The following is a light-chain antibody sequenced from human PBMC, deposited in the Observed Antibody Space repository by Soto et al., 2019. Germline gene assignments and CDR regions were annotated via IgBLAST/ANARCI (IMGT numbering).Light chain of an antibody. CDR3: SSFTSASTLYV. CDR1: RSDVGGYKY. J-gene: IGLJ1*01. CDR2: EVS. V-gene: IGLV2-14*01. Sequence: QSALTQPASVSGSPGQSITISCAGTRSDVGGYKYVSWYQQNPGKAPKLIIYEVSSRPSGVSNRFSGSKSGNTASLTISGLQAEDEADYYCSSFTSASTLYVFGSGTKLTVL.